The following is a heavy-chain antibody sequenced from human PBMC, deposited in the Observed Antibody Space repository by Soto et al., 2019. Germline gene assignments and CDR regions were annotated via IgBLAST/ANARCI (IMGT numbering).Heavy chain of an antibody. D-gene: IGHD4-17*01. V-gene: IGHV3-23*01. CDR2: ITSGGGGT. J-gene: IGHJ4*02. Sequence: PGGSLRLCCAASGFTFSSYAMSWVRQAPGMGLEWVSSITSGGGGTYYADSVKGRFTISRDNSKNTFYLQMSSLRADDTAVYYCASNDFGDPRGYFDYWGQGTLVTVSS. CDR3: ASNDFGDPRGYFDY. CDR1: GFTFSSYA.